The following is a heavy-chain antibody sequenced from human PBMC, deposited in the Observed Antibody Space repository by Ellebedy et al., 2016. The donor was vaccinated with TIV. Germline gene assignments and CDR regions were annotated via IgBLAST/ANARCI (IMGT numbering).Heavy chain of an antibody. Sequence: GESLKISCEGSGFPFSAYGMHWVRQAPGKGLDWVAGIFYDGTNKYYGDSVKGRFTISRDNSRNTLYLEMNGLRVEDTAVYYCAKDGYDSSGFYFDSWGLGTLVTVSS. V-gene: IGHV3-30*02. CDR2: IFYDGTNK. D-gene: IGHD3-22*01. CDR3: AKDGYDSSGFYFDS. CDR1: GFPFSAYG. J-gene: IGHJ4*02.